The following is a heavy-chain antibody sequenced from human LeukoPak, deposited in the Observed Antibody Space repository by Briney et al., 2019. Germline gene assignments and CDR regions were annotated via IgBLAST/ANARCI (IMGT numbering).Heavy chain of an antibody. CDR3: ARGVVVRGEVDY. CDR1: GFTFINAW. Sequence: GSLRLSCAASGFTFINAWMAWVRQAPGKGLEWVGEINHSGSTYYNPSLKSRVTISVDTSKNQFSLKLSSVTAADTAVYYCARGVVVRGEVDYWGQGTLVTVSS. J-gene: IGHJ4*02. D-gene: IGHD3-10*01. CDR2: INHSGST. V-gene: IGHV4-4*02.